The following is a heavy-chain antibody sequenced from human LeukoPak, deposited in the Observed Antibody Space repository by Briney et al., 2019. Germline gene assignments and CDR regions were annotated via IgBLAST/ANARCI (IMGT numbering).Heavy chain of an antibody. J-gene: IGHJ4*02. CDR3: AREGQDIVVN. D-gene: IGHD2-15*01. CDR2: INHSGST. CDR1: GGSFSGYY. V-gene: IGHV4-34*01. Sequence: SETLSLTCAVYGGSFSGYYWSWIRQPPGKGLEWIGEINHSGSTNYNPSLESRVTISVDTSKNQFSLKLSSVTAADTAVYYCAREGQDIVVNWGQGTLVTVSS.